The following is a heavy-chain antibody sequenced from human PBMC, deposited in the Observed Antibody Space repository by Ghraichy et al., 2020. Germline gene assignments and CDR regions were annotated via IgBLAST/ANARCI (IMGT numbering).Heavy chain of an antibody. J-gene: IGHJ5*02. CDR2: ISGSGGTT. CDR1: GFTFSSYA. V-gene: IGHV3-23*01. D-gene: IGHD3-10*01. Sequence: GGSLRLSCAASGFTFSSYALSWVRQAPGMGLEWFSGISGSGGTTSYAESVRGRFTISRDNSKNTLYLQMNRLRAEDTPVYYCAKEQTRGLVRGAFDPWGQGTLVTVSS. CDR3: AKEQTRGLVRGAFDP.